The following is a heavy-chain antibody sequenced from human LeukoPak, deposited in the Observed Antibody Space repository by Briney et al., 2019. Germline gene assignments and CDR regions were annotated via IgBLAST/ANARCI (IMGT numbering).Heavy chain of an antibody. D-gene: IGHD3-10*01. V-gene: IGHV1-2*02. CDR1: GYTFTGYY. J-gene: IGHJ6*03. CDR3: ARDTVPRVLLWFGELSPPTVSNMDV. CDR2: INLMKDLT. Sequence: ASVKVSCKASGYTFTGYYMHWVRQAPGQGLEWMGWINLMKDLTNYAQKFQGRITMTRDTSNSTAYMELSRLRSDDTAVSYCARDTVPRVLLWFGELSPPTVSNMDVWGKGTTVTVSS.